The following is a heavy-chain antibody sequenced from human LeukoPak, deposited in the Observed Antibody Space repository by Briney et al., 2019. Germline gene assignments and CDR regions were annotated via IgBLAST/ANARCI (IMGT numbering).Heavy chain of an antibody. CDR2: ISDSGGST. V-gene: IGHV3-64D*09. J-gene: IGHJ6*02. Sequence: GGSLRLSCSASGFPFSSYAMHWVRQDPGKGLEYVSAISDSGGSTYYADSMKGRFTISRDNSKNTLYLQMSSLRAEDTAVYFCVRGYSFGPYGMDVWGQGTTVTVSS. D-gene: IGHD2-15*01. CDR3: VRGYSFGPYGMDV. CDR1: GFPFSSYA.